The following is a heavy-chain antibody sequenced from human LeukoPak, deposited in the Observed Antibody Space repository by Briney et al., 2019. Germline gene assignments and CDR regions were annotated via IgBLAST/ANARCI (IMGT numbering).Heavy chain of an antibody. Sequence: PGGSLRLSCAASGFTVSSDYMSWVRQAPGKGLEWVSVIYSGGSTYYADSVKGRFTISRDKSKNTVYLQTNSLRFEDTAMDDCATSWFDPWGQGTLVTVSS. V-gene: IGHV3-53*05. J-gene: IGHJ5*02. CDR2: IYSGGST. CDR1: GFTVSSDY. CDR3: ATSWFDP.